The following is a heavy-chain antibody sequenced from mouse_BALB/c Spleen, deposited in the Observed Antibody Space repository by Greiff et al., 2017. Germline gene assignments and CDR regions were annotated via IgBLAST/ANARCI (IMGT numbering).Heavy chain of an antibody. CDR3: ARRIYYYGSSYGDWYFDV. J-gene: IGHJ1*01. CDR1: GYSITSGYY. V-gene: IGHV3-6*02. CDR2: ISYDGSN. Sequence: ESGPGLVKPSQSLSLTCSVTGYSITSGYYWNWIRQFPGNKLEWMGYISYDGSNNYNPSLKNRISITRDTSKNQFFLKLNSVTTEDTATYYCARRIYYYGSSYGDWYFDVWGAGTTVTVSS. D-gene: IGHD1-1*01.